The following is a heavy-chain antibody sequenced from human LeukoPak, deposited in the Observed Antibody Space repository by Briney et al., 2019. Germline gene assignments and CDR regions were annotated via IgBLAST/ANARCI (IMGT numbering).Heavy chain of an antibody. D-gene: IGHD3-22*01. J-gene: IGHJ4*02. Sequence: GGSLRLSCAVSGFTFNNYWMSWVRQAPGKGLEWVSSISSSSSYTYYADSVKGRFTISRDNAKNSLYLQMNSLRAEDTAVYYCARYYDSSGYYSDHLDYWGQGTLVTVSS. V-gene: IGHV3-21*01. CDR2: ISSSSSYT. CDR1: GFTFNNYW. CDR3: ARYYDSSGYYSDHLDY.